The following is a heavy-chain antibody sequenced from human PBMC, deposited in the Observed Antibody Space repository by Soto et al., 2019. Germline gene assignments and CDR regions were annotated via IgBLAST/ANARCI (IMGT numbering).Heavy chain of an antibody. J-gene: IGHJ2*01. V-gene: IGHV4-30-4*01. D-gene: IGHD6-13*01. Sequence: QVQLQESGPGLVKPSQTLSLTCPVSGGSISSGDYYWSWIRQPPGKGLEWIGYIYYSGSTYYNPSLKSRVTISVDTSNNQFSLKLSSVTAADTAVYYCARYSSSWANWYFDLWGRGTLVTVSS. CDR2: IYYSGST. CDR3: ARYSSSWANWYFDL. CDR1: GGSISSGDYY.